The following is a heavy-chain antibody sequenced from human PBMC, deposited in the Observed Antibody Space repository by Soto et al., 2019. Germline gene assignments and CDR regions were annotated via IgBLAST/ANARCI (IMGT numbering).Heavy chain of an antibody. CDR2: IYWDDDK. CDR3: THSDVVGDHYCALDV. CDR1: GFSLTTSGVS. V-gene: IGHV2-5*02. D-gene: IGHD3-10*01. Sequence: QITLKESGPTLVKPTQTLTLTCTFSGFSLTTSGVSVGWIRQPPGKALEWLTLIYWDDDKRYSPSLKNRLTTTQDTSKNQVVLTMTNLDPLDTATYYCTHSDVVGDHYCALDVWGQGTTVTVSS. J-gene: IGHJ6*02.